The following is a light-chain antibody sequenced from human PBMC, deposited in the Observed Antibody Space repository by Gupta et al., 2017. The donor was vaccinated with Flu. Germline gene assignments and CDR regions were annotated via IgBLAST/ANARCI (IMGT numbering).Light chain of an antibody. J-gene: IGLJ3*02. CDR3: QSYDTSLSGWV. Sequence: QSVLTQPPPVSGAPGQTVTISCTGSSSNIGAGYDVHWYQQLPGRAPKVLIYGSSNRPSGVPDRFFGSKSGISASLAITGLQAEDEADYYCQSYDTSLSGWVFGGGTKVTAL. CDR1: SSNIGAGYD. CDR2: GSS. V-gene: IGLV1-40*01.